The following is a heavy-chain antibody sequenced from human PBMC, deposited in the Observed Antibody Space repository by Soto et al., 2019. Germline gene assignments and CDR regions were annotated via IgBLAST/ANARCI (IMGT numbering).Heavy chain of an antibody. Sequence: GKGLEWIGYIYYSGSTNYNPSLKSRVTISVDTSKNQFSLKLSSVTAADTAVYYCARERPLRYFNRPPWFDPWGQRTLVTVSA. V-gene: IGHV4-59*01. J-gene: IGHJ5*02. CDR3: ARERPLRYFNRPPWFDP. D-gene: IGHD3-9*01. CDR2: IYYSGST.